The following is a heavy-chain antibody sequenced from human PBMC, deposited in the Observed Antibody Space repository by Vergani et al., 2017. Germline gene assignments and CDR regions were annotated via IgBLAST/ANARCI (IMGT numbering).Heavy chain of an antibody. CDR2: IIPILGMA. Sequence: QVQLVQSGAEVKKPGSSVKVSCKASGGTFSSYTMSWVRQAPGQGLEWMGRIIPILGMANYAQKFQGRVTITADKSTSTAYLELSSLRSEDTAVYYCARDKEIFTIVRGVPMDVWGQGTTVTVSS. CDR3: ARDKEIFTIVRGVPMDV. D-gene: IGHD3-10*01. V-gene: IGHV1-69*08. J-gene: IGHJ6*02. CDR1: GGTFSSYT.